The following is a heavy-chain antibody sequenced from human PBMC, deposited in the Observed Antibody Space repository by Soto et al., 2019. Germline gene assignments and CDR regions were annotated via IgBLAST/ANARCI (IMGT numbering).Heavy chain of an antibody. Sequence: ASVKVFCKASGYNFINYGITWVGQAPGQRLEWMGWISVYNGNTNYAQKLQGRVTMTTDTSTSTAYMELRSLRSDDTAVYYCVRDLIRSGSYYTHYSGPAXLVTGYS. CDR1: GYNFINYG. V-gene: IGHV1-18*01. CDR3: VRDLIRSGSYYTHY. D-gene: IGHD3-10*01. J-gene: IGHJ4*02. CDR2: ISVYNGNT.